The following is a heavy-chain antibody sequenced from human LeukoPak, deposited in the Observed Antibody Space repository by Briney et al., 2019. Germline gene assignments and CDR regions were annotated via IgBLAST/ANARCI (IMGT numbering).Heavy chain of an antibody. CDR3: AMRIAVPGSLDY. V-gene: IGHV3-74*01. D-gene: IGHD6-19*01. CDR2: INSDGSST. J-gene: IGHJ4*02. CDR1: GFTFSSYW. Sequence: GGSLRLSCEASGFTFSSYWMHWVRQAPGKGLVWVSRINSDGSSTSYADSVKGRFTISRDNAKNTLYFQMNSLRAEDTAVYYCAMRIAVPGSLDYWGQGTLVTVSS.